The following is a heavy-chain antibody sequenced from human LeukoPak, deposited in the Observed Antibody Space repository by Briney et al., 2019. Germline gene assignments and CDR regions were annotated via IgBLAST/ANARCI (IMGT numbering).Heavy chain of an antibody. CDR1: GGSISSSNW. CDR2: IYHSGST. CDR3: ARVADGYYYGSGSYYEY. J-gene: IGHJ4*02. V-gene: IGHV4-4*02. Sequence: SETLSLTCAVSGGSISSSNWWSWVRQPPGKGLEWIGEIYHSGSTNYNPSLKSRVTISVDKSKNQFSLKLSSVTAADTAVYYCARVADGYYYGSGSYYEYWGQGTLVTVSS. D-gene: IGHD3-10*01.